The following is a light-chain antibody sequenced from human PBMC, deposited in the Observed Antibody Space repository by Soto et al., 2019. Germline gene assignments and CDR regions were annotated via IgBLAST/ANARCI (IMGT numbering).Light chain of an antibody. CDR1: TGAVTSGHF. CDR3: LLSYSAIRF. J-gene: IGLJ7*01. Sequence: QAVVTQEPSLTVSPGGTVTLTCGSSTGAVTSGHFPYWFQQKPGQAPRTLIYDTSNKHSWTPARFSGSLLGDKAALTLSGAQLEDEDDYYCLLSYSAIRFFGGGTQLTVL. V-gene: IGLV7-46*01. CDR2: DTS.